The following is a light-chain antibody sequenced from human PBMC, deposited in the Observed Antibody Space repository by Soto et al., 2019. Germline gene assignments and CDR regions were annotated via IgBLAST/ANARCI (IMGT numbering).Light chain of an antibody. Sequence: EIVLTQSPGTLSLSPGERATLSCRASQTVRTNYVAWFQHKPGQAPRLLIYGASSRATGIPDRFSGSGSGTDFTLTIKRLEPEDFAVYFCQQYSDSPLTFGGGTKVEIK. CDR1: QTVRTNY. CDR2: GAS. V-gene: IGKV3-20*01. CDR3: QQYSDSPLT. J-gene: IGKJ4*01.